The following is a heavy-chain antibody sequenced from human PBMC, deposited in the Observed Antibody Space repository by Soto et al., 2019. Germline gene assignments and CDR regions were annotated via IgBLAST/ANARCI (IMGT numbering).Heavy chain of an antibody. CDR2: IYATGTT. CDR1: GASISGFY. V-gene: IGHV4-4*07. Sequence: AXASLLLPCTVSGASISGFYWSWIRKSAGKGLEWIGRIYATGTTDYNPSLKSRVMMSVDTSKKQFSLKLRSVTAADTAVYYCVRDGTKTLRDWFDPWGQGISVTVSS. D-gene: IGHD1-1*01. J-gene: IGHJ5*02. CDR3: VRDGTKTLRDWFDP.